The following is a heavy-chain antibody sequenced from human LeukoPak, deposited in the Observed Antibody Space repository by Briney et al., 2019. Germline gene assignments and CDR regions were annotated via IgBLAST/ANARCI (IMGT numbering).Heavy chain of an antibody. V-gene: IGHV1-2*06. CDR3: ARDLGGIAAAEPLLGY. CDR1: GDTFTGYY. J-gene: IGHJ4*02. CDR2: INPNSGGT. Sequence: ASAKVSCKASGDTFTGYYMHWVRQAPGQGLEWMGRINPNSGGTNYAQKFQGRVTITRDTSISTAYMELSRLRSDDTAVYYCARDLGGIAAAEPLLGYWGQGTLVTVSS. D-gene: IGHD6-13*01.